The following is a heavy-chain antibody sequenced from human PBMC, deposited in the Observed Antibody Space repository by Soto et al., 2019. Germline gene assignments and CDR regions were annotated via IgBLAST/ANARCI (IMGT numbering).Heavy chain of an antibody. CDR1: GCTFSSYA. CDR3: AKDLSWNDHNFDY. V-gene: IGHV3-23*01. J-gene: IGHJ4*02. D-gene: IGHD1-1*01. CDR2: ISGSGGST. Sequence: EVQLLESGGGLVQPGGSLRLSCAASGCTFSSYAMSWVRQAPGKGLEWVSAISGSGGSTYYADSVKGRFTISRDNSKNTLYLQRNSLRAEDTAVYYWAKDLSWNDHNFDYWGQGTLVNVSS.